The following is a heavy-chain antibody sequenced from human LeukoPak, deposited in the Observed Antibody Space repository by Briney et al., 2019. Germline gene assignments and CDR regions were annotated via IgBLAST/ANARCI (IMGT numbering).Heavy chain of an antibody. CDR3: ARGPITFGRIIVRNY. CDR1: GGSISSGGYY. V-gene: IGHV4-31*03. CDR2: IYYSGST. D-gene: IGHD3-16*02. J-gene: IGHJ4*02. Sequence: PSETLSLTCTVSGGSISSGGYYWSWIRQRPGKGLEWIGYIYYSGSTYYNPSLKSRVTISVDTSKNQFSLKLSSVTAADTAVYYCARGPITFGRIIVRNYWGQGTLVTVSS.